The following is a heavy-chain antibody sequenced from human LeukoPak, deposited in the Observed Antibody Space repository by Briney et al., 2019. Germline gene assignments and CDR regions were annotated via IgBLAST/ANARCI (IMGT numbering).Heavy chain of an antibody. J-gene: IGHJ4*02. D-gene: IGHD3-22*01. CDR1: GYTFTGYH. Sequence: GASVKVSCKASGYTFTGYHIHWVRQAPGQGPEWMAWINPNSGGTKYAQKFQGRVTMTRDTSISTAYMELRSLRSDDTAVYYCARDRSPRHYYDTSDYHGAAHYWGQGTLVTVSS. CDR2: INPNSGGT. V-gene: IGHV1-2*02. CDR3: ARDRSPRHYYDTSDYHGAAHY.